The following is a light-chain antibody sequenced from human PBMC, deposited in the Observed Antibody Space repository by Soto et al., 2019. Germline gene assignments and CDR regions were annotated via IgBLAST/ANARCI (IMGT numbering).Light chain of an antibody. CDR1: QSIAIS. CDR2: ATS. V-gene: IGKV1-39*01. J-gene: IGKJ4*01. CDR3: QQGYSPLLT. Sequence: DIQMTQSPSSLSASVGDRVTITCRASQSIAISLNWLQLKPGKAPKLLLYATSTLQSGVPSRFSGSGSGSHFTLTISSLQPEDSAVYFCQQGYSPLLTFGGGTRVEIK.